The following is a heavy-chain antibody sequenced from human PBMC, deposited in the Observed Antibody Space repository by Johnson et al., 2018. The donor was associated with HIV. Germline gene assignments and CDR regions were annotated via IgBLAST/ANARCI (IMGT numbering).Heavy chain of an antibody. Sequence: EVQLVESGGGLIQPGGSLKLSCAASGFTFSSYAMHWVRQAPGKGLEWVSGINWNGGSTGYADSVKGRFTISSENAKNSLYLQMNSLRAEDTAVYYCAKIGDTAMVTGAFDIWGQGTMVTVSS. J-gene: IGHJ3*02. CDR2: INWNGGST. CDR1: GFTFSSYA. V-gene: IGHV3-20*04. CDR3: AKIGDTAMVTGAFDI. D-gene: IGHD5-18*01.